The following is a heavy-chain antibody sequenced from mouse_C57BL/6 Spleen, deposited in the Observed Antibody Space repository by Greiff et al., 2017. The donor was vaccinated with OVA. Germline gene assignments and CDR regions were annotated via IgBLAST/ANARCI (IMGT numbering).Heavy chain of an antibody. CDR2: ISRGGSYT. Sequence: EVKVVESGGDLVKPGGSLKLSCAASGFTFSSYGMSWVRQTPDKRLEWVATISRGGSYTYYPDSVKGRFTISRDNANNTLYLQMSSLKSEDTAMYYCGRHGDWDVKDYWGQGTSVTVSS. J-gene: IGHJ4*01. D-gene: IGHD4-1*01. CDR3: GRHGDWDVKDY. V-gene: IGHV5-6*01. CDR1: GFTFSSYG.